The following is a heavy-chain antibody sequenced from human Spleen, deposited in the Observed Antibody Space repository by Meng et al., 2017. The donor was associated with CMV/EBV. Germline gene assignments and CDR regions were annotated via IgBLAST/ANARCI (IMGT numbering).Heavy chain of an antibody. Sequence: GESLKISCAASGFTFSSYTMNWVRQAPGKGLEWVSSVSSSSSYIYYADSVKGRFTISRDNAKNSLYLQMNSLRAEDTAMYYCARGGEMATIAQYYFDYWGQGTLVTVFS. CDR2: VSSSSSYI. CDR1: GFTFSSYT. V-gene: IGHV3-21*01. J-gene: IGHJ4*02. CDR3: ARGGEMATIAQYYFDY. D-gene: IGHD5-24*01.